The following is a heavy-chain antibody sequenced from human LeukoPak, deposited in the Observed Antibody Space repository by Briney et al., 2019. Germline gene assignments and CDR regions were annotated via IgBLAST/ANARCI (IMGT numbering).Heavy chain of an antibody. CDR1: GGSISSGNYY. J-gene: IGHJ3*02. V-gene: IGHV4-61*02. Sequence: SQTLSLTCTVSGGSISSGNYYWSWIRQPAGKGLEWIGRIYTSGSTNYNPSLKSRVTISVDTSKNQFSLKLSSVTAADTAVYYCARSGYSYGADAFDIWGQGTMVTVSS. CDR3: ARSGYSYGADAFDI. D-gene: IGHD5-18*01. CDR2: IYTSGST.